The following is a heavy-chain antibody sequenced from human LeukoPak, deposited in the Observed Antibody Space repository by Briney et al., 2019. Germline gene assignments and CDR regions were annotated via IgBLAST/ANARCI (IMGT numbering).Heavy chain of an antibody. D-gene: IGHD3-3*01. CDR1: GFTFSSYW. CDR3: ARDFWGAYRVDFFDY. CDR2: IKQDGSET. Sequence: GGSPRLSCAASGFTFSSYWMSWVRRAPGKGLEWVANIKQDGSETYYVDSVRGRFTISRDNAKNSLYLQMNSLRAEDTAVYYCARDFWGAYRVDFFDYWGQGILVTVSS. J-gene: IGHJ4*02. V-gene: IGHV3-7*01.